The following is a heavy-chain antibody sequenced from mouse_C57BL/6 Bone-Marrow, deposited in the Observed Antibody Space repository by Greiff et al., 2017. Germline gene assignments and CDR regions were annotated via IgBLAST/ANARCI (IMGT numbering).Heavy chain of an antibody. CDR1: GYTFTDYY. V-gene: IGHV1-76*01. CDR2: IYPGSGNT. J-gene: IGHJ4*01. CDR3: ARDAPSAMGY. Sequence: QVQLQQSGAELVRPGASVKLSCKASGYTFTDYYINWVKQRPGQGLEWIARIYPGSGNTDYNEKFKGKATLTAEKSSSTVYMQLSSLTSDDSAVYFCARDAPSAMGYWGQGTSVTVAS.